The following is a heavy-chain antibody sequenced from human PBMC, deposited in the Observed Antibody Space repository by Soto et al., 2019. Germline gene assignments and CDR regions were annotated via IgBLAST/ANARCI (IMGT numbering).Heavy chain of an antibody. V-gene: IGHV1-69*01. J-gene: IGHJ4*02. CDR3: ARAITVVTGGDYFDF. Sequence: QLQLVQSGSEVRKPGSSVKVSCKASGGTFGNYAISWVRQAPGQGLEWLGGITPSLGTSEFAQEFRARVTMSADESTGSAHMELSSLRSEDTAVYYCARAITVVTGGDYFDFWGQGTLVTVSS. CDR1: GGTFGNYA. D-gene: IGHD2-15*01. CDR2: ITPSLGTS.